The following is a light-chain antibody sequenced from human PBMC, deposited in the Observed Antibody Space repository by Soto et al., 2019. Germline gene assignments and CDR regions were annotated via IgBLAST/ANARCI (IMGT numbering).Light chain of an antibody. CDR1: RSIGNY. J-gene: IGKJ2*01. V-gene: IGKV1-39*01. CDR2: LTS. CDR3: QQSYSIPYS. Sequence: DIQMTQSPSPLSASVGDRVTITCRASRSIGNYLNWYQQKPESAPKLLIYLTSSLQSGVPSRFSGSGSGTDFTLTISSLQREDFATYYCQQSYSIPYSFGQGTKVDIK.